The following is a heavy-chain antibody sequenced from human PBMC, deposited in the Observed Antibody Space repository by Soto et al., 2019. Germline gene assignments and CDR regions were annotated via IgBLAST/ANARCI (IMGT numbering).Heavy chain of an antibody. J-gene: IGHJ6*02. Sequence: GGSLRLSCAASGFTFSSYAMSWVRQAPGKGLEWVSAISGSGGSTYYADSVKGRFTISRDNSKNTLYLQMNSLRAEDTAVYYRANHWYSSGSDYYGMDVWGQGTTVTVSS. V-gene: IGHV3-23*01. CDR3: ANHWYSSGSDYYGMDV. CDR1: GFTFSSYA. D-gene: IGHD6-19*01. CDR2: ISGSGGST.